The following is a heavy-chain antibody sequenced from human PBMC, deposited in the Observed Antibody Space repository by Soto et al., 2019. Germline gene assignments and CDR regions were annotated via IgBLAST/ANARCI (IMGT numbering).Heavy chain of an antibody. CDR1: GFTFSRYW. CDR3: ARSVGATPPNYFDY. V-gene: IGHV3-74*01. CDR2: INSDGSST. Sequence: GGSLRLSCAASGFTFSRYWMHWVRQAPGKGLVWVSRINSDGSSTSYADSVKGRFTISRDNAKNTLYLQMNSLRAEDTAVYYCARSVGATPPNYFDYWGQGTLVTV. J-gene: IGHJ4*02. D-gene: IGHD1-26*01.